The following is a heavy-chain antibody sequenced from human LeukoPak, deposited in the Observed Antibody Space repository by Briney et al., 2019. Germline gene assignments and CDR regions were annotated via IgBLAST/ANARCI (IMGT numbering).Heavy chain of an antibody. Sequence: SETLSLTCAVSGGSISSSNWWSWVRQPPGKGLEWIGEIYHSGSTNYNPSLKSRVTISVDTSKNQFSLKLYSVTAADTAVYYCARGRPYNFWSGYYPADAFDIWGLGTMVTVSS. D-gene: IGHD3-3*01. CDR2: IYHSGST. V-gene: IGHV4-4*02. J-gene: IGHJ3*02. CDR3: ARGRPYNFWSGYYPADAFDI. CDR1: GGSISSSNW.